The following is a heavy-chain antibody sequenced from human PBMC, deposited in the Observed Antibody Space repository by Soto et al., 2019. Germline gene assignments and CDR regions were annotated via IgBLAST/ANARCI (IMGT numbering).Heavy chain of an antibody. CDR3: ARDRVSSWYYFDY. CDR2: IYYSGST. V-gene: IGHV4-30-4*01. D-gene: IGHD6-13*01. J-gene: IGHJ4*02. CDR1: GGSISSGDYY. Sequence: PSETLSLTCTVSGGSISSGDYYWSWIRQPPGKGLEWIGYIYYSGSTYYNPSLKSRVTISVDTSKNQFSLKLSSVTAADTAVYYCARDRVSSWYYFDYWGQGTLVSVSS.